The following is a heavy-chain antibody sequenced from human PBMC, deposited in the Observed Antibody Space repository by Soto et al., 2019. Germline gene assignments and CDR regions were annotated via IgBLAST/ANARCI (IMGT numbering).Heavy chain of an antibody. D-gene: IGHD6-13*01. Sequence: GGSLRLSFAASGFTFDDYTMHWVRQAPGKGLEWVSLISWDGGSTYYADSVKGRFTISRDNSKNSLYLQMNSLRTEDTALYYCAKDNSSSYYYYYYGMDVWGQGTTVTVSS. CDR2: ISWDGGST. J-gene: IGHJ6*02. CDR1: GFTFDDYT. CDR3: AKDNSSSYYYYYYGMDV. V-gene: IGHV3-43*01.